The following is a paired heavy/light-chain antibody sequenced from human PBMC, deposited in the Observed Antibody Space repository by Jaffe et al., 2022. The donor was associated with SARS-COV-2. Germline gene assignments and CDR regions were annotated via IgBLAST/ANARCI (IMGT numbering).Heavy chain of an antibody. D-gene: IGHD2-2*01. CDR3: ARVLSEVPAAKNSFNP. J-gene: IGHJ5*02. CDR1: GGSISSYY. V-gene: IGHV4-59*01. CDR2: IYYTGST. Sequence: QVQLQESGPGLVKPSETLSLTCIVSGGSISSYYWSWIRQPPGKGLEWIGYIYYTGSTNYNPSLKSRVTISLDTSKNQFSLKLTSVTAADTAVYYCARVLSEVPAAKNSFNPWGQGTLVTVSS.
Light chain of an antibody. CDR1: QSISSY. V-gene: IGKV1-39*01. J-gene: IGKJ2*01. CDR2: AAS. CDR3: QQSYNTPYT. Sequence: DIQMTQSPSSLSASVGDGVTITCRASQSISSYLNWYQQKPGKAPKLLIYAASSLQSGVPSRFSGSGSGTDFTLTISGLQPEDFATYYCQQSYNTPYTFGQGTKLEIK.